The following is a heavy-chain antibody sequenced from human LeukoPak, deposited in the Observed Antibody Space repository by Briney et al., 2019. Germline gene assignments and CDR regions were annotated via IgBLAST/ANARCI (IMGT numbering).Heavy chain of an antibody. CDR2: IYDSGST. CDR1: GGSVSSGSYY. J-gene: IGHJ6*02. V-gene: IGHV4-61*01. CDR3: ARHGGSSDPPYYGMDV. D-gene: IGHD3-16*01. Sequence: SETLSLTCTVSGGSVSSGSYYWSWIRQPPGKGLEWIGYIYDSGSTNYNPSLKSRVTISVDTSKNQFSLKLSSVTAADTAVYYCARHGGSSDPPYYGMDVWGQGTTVTVSS.